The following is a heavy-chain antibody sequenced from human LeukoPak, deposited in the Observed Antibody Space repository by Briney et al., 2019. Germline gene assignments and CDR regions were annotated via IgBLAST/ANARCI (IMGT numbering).Heavy chain of an antibody. D-gene: IGHD7-27*01. CDR3: ARLSLTGNFDY. CDR2: ISAYNGNT. CDR1: GYTFTSYG. J-gene: IGHJ4*02. V-gene: IGHV1-18*01. Sequence: SVKVSCKASGYTFTSYGISWVGQAPGQGLEWMGWISAYNGNTNYAQKRQGRVTMTTDTSTSTAYMELRSLRSDDTAVYYCARLSLTGNFDYWGQGTLVTVSS.